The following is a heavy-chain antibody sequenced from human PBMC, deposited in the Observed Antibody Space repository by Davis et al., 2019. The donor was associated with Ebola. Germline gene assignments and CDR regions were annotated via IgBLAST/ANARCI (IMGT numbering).Heavy chain of an antibody. CDR2: FDPEDGGH. CDR1: GYTLSEFS. V-gene: IGHV1-24*01. D-gene: IGHD6-19*01. J-gene: IGHJ4*02. CDR3: ARGRNGGWDFDY. Sequence: ASVKVSCKVFGYTLSEFSMHWVRQAPGGGLEWMGGFDPEDGGHRYAQKFQGRLTLTTDTSTSTVYMELRSLTSDDTAEYYCARGRNGGWDFDYWGQGTRVTVSS.